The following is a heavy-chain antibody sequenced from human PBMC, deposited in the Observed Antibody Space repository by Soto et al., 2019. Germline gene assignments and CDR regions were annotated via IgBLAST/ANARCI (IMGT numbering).Heavy chain of an antibody. CDR2: ITTSGTAT. J-gene: IGHJ4*02. V-gene: IGHV3-23*05. CDR1: GFTFSYYG. D-gene: IGHD3-10*01. CDR3: VGPGRHYSSEAYDYFFDN. Sequence: EVQLWQSGGGLVQPGGSLRLSCAASGFTFSYYGMAWVRQAPGKGLEWVSSITTSGTATYYAKSVKGRFTISRDNSESSLSLQMSDLRVEDTAIYYCVGPGRHYSSEAYDYFFDNWGQGTLSPSPQ.